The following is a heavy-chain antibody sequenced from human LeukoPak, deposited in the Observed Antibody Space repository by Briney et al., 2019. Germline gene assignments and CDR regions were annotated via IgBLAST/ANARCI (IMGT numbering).Heavy chain of an antibody. CDR1: GFVFSNFV. CDR3: ARDHYFKIDY. CDR2: IPTDDNPT. Sequence: GGSLRLSCAASGFVFSNFVMHWVRQAPGKGLVWVSRIPTDDNPTNYADFVQGRFTISRDNAKNTVHLQMNNLRAEDTAVYYCARDHYFKIDYWGQGTLVTVSS. V-gene: IGHV3-74*01. J-gene: IGHJ4*02. D-gene: IGHD2/OR15-2a*01.